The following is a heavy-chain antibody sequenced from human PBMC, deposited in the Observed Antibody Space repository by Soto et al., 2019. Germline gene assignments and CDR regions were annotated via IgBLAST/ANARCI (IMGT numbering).Heavy chain of an antibody. J-gene: IGHJ4*02. CDR2: ISGSGGNT. V-gene: IGHV3-23*01. CDR1: GFTFSNYE. D-gene: IGHD5-18*01. CDR3: AKDRIQLWLRKGYFDY. Sequence: GGSLRLSCAASGFTFSNYEMHWVRQAPGKGLEWVSAISGSGGNTYYAESVKGRFTISRDNSKNTLYLQMNSLRAEDTAVYYCAKDRIQLWLRKGYFDYWGQGTLVTVSS.